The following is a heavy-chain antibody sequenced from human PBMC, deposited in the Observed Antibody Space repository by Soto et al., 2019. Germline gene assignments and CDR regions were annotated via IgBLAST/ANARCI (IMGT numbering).Heavy chain of an antibody. V-gene: IGHV1-18*01. CDR1: GYTFTSYG. Sequence: QVQLVQSGAEVKKPGASVKVSCKASGYTFTSYGISWVRQAPGQGLEWMGWISAYNGNTNYAQKLQGRVTMTTATSTSTAYMELRSLRSDDTAVYYCARVKERHSNYVYYYGMDVWGQGTTVTVSS. D-gene: IGHD4-4*01. CDR3: ARVKERHSNYVYYYGMDV. J-gene: IGHJ6*02. CDR2: ISAYNGNT.